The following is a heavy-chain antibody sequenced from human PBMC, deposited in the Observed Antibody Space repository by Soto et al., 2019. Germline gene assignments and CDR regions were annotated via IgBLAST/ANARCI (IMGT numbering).Heavy chain of an antibody. J-gene: IGHJ4*02. V-gene: IGHV3-23*01. CDR1: GFTFITFD. CDR3: AKGAWLDY. CDR2: ISRRDGRT. D-gene: IGHD3-9*01. Sequence: EVQLLESGGGLVQPGGSLRLSCVASGFTFITFDMSWVRQAPGKGLEWVSEISRRDGRTYYADSVNRRFTISRDNSKNTLYLQMNSLRAEDTAVYYCAKGAWLDYWGQGILVTVSS.